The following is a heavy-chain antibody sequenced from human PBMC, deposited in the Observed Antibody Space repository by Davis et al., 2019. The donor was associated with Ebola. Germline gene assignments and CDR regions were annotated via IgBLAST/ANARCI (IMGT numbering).Heavy chain of an antibody. Sequence: SDTLSLTCTVSGGSISSSSYYWGWIRQPPGNGLEWIGSIYYSGSTYYNPSLKSRVTISIDTSKKQFSLKLSSVTVADTAVYYCARGGEYGSGSSNWYFDLWGRGTLVTVSS. J-gene: IGHJ2*01. CDR3: ARGGEYGSGSSNWYFDL. D-gene: IGHD3-10*01. CDR2: IYYSGST. CDR1: GGSISSSSYY. V-gene: IGHV4-39*07.